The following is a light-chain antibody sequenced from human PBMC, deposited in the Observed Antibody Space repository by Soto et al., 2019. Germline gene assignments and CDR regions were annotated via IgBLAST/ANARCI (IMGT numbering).Light chain of an antibody. V-gene: IGKV1-39*01. CDR1: QSISSY. CDR2: AAS. Sequence: DIQITQSPSSLSASVGDRVTITCRASQSISSYLNWYQQKPGKAPKLLIYAASSLQSGVPSRFSGSGSGTDFTLTISGLQPDDFASYYCQQYYSSWTFGQGTKVDIK. J-gene: IGKJ1*01. CDR3: QQYYSSWT.